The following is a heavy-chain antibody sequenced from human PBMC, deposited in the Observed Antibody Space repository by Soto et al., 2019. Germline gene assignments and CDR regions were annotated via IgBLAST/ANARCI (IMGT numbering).Heavy chain of an antibody. CDR3: ARANPSGWYIFDY. J-gene: IGHJ4*02. V-gene: IGHV4-31*03. CDR2: IYYSGST. CDR1: GGSISSGGYY. D-gene: IGHD6-19*01. Sequence: SETLSLTCTVSGGSISSGGYYWSWIRQHPGKGLEWIGYIYYSGSTYYNPSLKSRVTISVDTSKNQFSLKLSSVTAADTAVYYCARANPSGWYIFDYWGQGTLVTVSS.